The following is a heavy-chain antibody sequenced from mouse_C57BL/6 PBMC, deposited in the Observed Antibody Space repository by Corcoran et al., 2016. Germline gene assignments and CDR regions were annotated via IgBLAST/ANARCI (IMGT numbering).Heavy chain of an antibody. Sequence: QIQLQQSGPELVKPGALVKISCKASGYTFTDYYINWVKQRPGQGLEWIGWIYPGSGNTKYNEKFKGKATLTVDTSSSTAYMQLSSLTSEDSAVYFCARQQIYYGNPYAMDYWGQGTSVTVSS. CDR2: IYPGSGNT. J-gene: IGHJ4*01. D-gene: IGHD2-1*01. V-gene: IGHV1-84*01. CDR1: GYTFTDYY. CDR3: ARQQIYYGNPYAMDY.